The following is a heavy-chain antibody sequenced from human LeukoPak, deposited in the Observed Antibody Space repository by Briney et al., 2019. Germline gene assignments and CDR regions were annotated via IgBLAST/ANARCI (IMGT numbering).Heavy chain of an antibody. Sequence: GASVKVSCKASGYTFTTYYMHWVRQAPGQGLEWMGMINPSGGSTTYAQKLQGRVTMTTDTSTSTAYMELRSLRSDDTAVYYCARDYDFWSGDYFDYWGQGTLVTVSS. CDR2: INPSGGST. CDR1: GYTFTTYY. J-gene: IGHJ4*02. V-gene: IGHV1-46*01. D-gene: IGHD3-3*01. CDR3: ARDYDFWSGDYFDY.